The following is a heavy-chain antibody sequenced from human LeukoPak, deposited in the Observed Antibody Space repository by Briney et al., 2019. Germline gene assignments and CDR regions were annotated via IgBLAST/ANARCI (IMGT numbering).Heavy chain of an antibody. CDR2: INPNSGGT. CDR1: GSTFTGYY. Sequence: ASVKVSCKASGSTFTGYYMHWVRQAPGQGLEWMGRINPNSGGTNYAQKFQGRVTMTRDTSISTAYMELSRLRSDDTAVYYCARDTLGQWFGELSRPDYWGQGTLVTVSS. V-gene: IGHV1-2*06. CDR3: ARDTLGQWFGELSRPDY. J-gene: IGHJ4*02. D-gene: IGHD3-10*01.